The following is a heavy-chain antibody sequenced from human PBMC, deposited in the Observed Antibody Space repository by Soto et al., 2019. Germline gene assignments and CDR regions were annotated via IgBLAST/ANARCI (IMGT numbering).Heavy chain of an antibody. Sequence: VQLVESGGGVVQPGRSLRLSCAASGFTFSSYGMHWVRQAPGKGLEWVAVISYDGSNKYYADSVKGRFTISRDNSKNTLYLQMNSLRAEDTAVYYCAKDGLVMIVGYYFDYWGQGTLVTVSS. J-gene: IGHJ4*02. V-gene: IGHV3-30*18. CDR3: AKDGLVMIVGYYFDY. CDR2: ISYDGSNK. D-gene: IGHD3-22*01. CDR1: GFTFSSYG.